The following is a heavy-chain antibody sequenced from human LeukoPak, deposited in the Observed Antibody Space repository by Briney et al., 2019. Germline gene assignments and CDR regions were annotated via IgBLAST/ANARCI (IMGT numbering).Heavy chain of an antibody. Sequence: SETLSLTCTVSGGSISSYYWSWIRQPPGKGLEWIGYIYYSGSTNYNPSLKSRVTISVDTSKNQFSLKLSSVTAADTAVYYCASLEMNCSGGSCYAYYFDYWGQGTLVTISS. V-gene: IGHV4-59*01. D-gene: IGHD2-15*01. J-gene: IGHJ4*02. CDR3: ASLEMNCSGGSCYAYYFDY. CDR2: IYYSGST. CDR1: GGSISSYY.